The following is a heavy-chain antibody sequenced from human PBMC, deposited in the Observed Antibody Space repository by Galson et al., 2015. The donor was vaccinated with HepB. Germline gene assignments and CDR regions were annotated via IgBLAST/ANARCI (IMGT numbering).Heavy chain of an antibody. D-gene: IGHD3-22*01. CDR1: GFTLSHYA. J-gene: IGHJ3*01. CDR3: ARDDDGSGYQRTFDL. CDR2: ISSDGKKT. Sequence: SLRLSCAASGFTLSHYALHWVRQAPGKGLEWVAVISSDGKKTYYADSVEGRFAISRDNSRDTLYLHMNRLTAEDTALYYCARDDDGSGYQRTFDLWGQGTMVTVSS. V-gene: IGHV3-30*09.